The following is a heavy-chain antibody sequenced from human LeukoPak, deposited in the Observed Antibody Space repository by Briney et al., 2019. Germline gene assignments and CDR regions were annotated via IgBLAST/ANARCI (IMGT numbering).Heavy chain of an antibody. V-gene: IGHV3-53*01. CDR3: ARDYYDSSGYYYPFDY. CDR2: IYSGGST. J-gene: IGHJ4*02. Sequence: GGSLRLSCAASGFTFSNYEMNWVRQAPGKGLEWVSVIYSGGSTYYADSVKGRFTISRDDSKNTLYLQMNSLRAEDTAVYYCARDYYDSSGYYYPFDYWGQGTLVTVSS. D-gene: IGHD3-22*01. CDR1: GFTFSNYE.